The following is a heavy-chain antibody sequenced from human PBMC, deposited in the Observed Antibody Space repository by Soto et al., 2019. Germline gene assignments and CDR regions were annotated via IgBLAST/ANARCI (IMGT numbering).Heavy chain of an antibody. CDR3: ARHVGYNYNCDF. D-gene: IGHD1-1*01. CDR2: ILYTGST. Sequence: QVQLQESGPGLVKTSETLSLTCTVAGQSIGSYYWSWIRHSPGKGPEWIGYILYTGSTNYNPNLQSRATISIDTSKNHFSLLLTSVTDADTAVYYCARHVGYNYNCDFWGQGTLVTVSS. J-gene: IGHJ4*02. V-gene: IGHV4-59*08. CDR1: GQSIGSYY.